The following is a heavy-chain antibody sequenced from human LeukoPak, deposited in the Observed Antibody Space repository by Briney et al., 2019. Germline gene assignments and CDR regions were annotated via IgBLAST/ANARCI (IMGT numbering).Heavy chain of an antibody. Sequence: GASVKVSCKVSGYTLTELSMHWVRQAPGKGLEWMGGFDPEDGETIYAQKFQGRVTMTEDTSTDTAYMELSSLRSEDTAVYYCAIWPLTGTRGGFDYWGQGTLVTVSS. CDR1: GYTLTELS. D-gene: IGHD1-7*01. CDR2: FDPEDGET. V-gene: IGHV1-24*01. J-gene: IGHJ4*02. CDR3: AIWPLTGTRGGFDY.